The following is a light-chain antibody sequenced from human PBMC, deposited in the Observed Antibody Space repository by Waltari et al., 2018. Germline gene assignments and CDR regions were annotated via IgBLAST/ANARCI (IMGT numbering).Light chain of an antibody. CDR3: AVWDDILTAWV. V-gene: IGLV1-47*01. CDR2: RDN. Sequence: SVLPQPPSASAPPGQRLTFSCSGRSYNIGRRHVYWYQQFPGTAPKLLIYRDNQPPAGVPDRFSGSRSGTSASLAIGALRSVDEADYYCAVWDDILTAWVFGGGTKLTVL. J-gene: IGLJ3*02. CDR1: SYNIGRRH.